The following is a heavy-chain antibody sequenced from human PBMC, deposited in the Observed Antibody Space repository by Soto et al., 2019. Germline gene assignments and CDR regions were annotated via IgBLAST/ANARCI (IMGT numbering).Heavy chain of an antibody. CDR2: IIPIFGTA. CDR1: GGTFSSYA. Sequence: GASVKVSCKASGGTFSSYAISWVRQAPGQGLEWMGGIIPIFGTANYAQKFQGRVTITADKSTSTAYMELSSLRSEDTAVYYCARVGHLITMIGQGYYFDYWGQGTLVTVSS. J-gene: IGHJ4*02. V-gene: IGHV1-69*06. D-gene: IGHD3-22*01. CDR3: ARVGHLITMIGQGYYFDY.